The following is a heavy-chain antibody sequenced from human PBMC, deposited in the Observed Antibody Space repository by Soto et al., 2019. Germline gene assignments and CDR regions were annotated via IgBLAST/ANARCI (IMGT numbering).Heavy chain of an antibody. Sequence: SVKVSCKASGGTFSSYAISWVRQAPGQGLEWMGGIIPIFGTANYAQKFQGRVTITADKSTSTAYMELSSLRSEDTAVYYCVRAYYYDSSGPITGLGYGMDVWGQGTTVTVSS. CDR1: GGTFSSYA. CDR3: VRAYYYDSSGPITGLGYGMDV. V-gene: IGHV1-69*06. CDR2: IIPIFGTA. D-gene: IGHD3-22*01. J-gene: IGHJ6*02.